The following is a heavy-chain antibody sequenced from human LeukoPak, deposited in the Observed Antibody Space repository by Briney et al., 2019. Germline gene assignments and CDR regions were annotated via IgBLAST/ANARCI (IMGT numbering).Heavy chain of an antibody. CDR3: AREAYDSSHYPPARAFDI. CDR1: GYTFTNYG. Sequence: ASVKVSCKASGYTFTNYGVNWVRQAPGQGLEWMGGISAYNGNTNYAQRLQDRVTMTTDTSTSTAYVELRSLKSDDTAVYFCAREAYDSSHYPPARAFDIWGQGTMVTVSS. J-gene: IGHJ3*02. V-gene: IGHV1-18*01. D-gene: IGHD3-22*01. CDR2: ISAYNGNT.